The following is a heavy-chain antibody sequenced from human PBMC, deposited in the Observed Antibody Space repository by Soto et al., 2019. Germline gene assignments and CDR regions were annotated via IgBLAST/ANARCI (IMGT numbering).Heavy chain of an antibody. CDR1: GYTFTSYD. D-gene: IGHD6-6*01. J-gene: IGHJ3*02. CDR3: ARGLYSSSSSGNDAFDI. CDR2: MNPNSGNT. Sequence: ASVKVSFKASGYTFTSYDINWVRQATGQGLEWMGWMNPNSGNTGYAQKFQGRVTMTRNTSISTAYMELSSLRSEDTAVYYCARGLYSSSSSGNDAFDIWGQGTMVTVSS. V-gene: IGHV1-8*01.